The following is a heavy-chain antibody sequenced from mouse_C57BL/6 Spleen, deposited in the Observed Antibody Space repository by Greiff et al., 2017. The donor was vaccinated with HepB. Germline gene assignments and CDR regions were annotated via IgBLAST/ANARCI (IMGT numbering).Heavy chain of an antibody. CDR2: ISDGGSYT. CDR3: ARDYDGYFWFAY. D-gene: IGHD2-3*01. J-gene: IGHJ3*01. CDR1: GFTFSSYA. Sequence: DVKLVESGGGLVKPGGSLKLSCAASGFTFSSYAMSWVRQTPEKRLEWVATISDGGSYTYYPDNVKGRFTISRDNAKNNLYLQMSHLKSEDTAMYYCARDYDGYFWFAYWGQGTLVTVSA. V-gene: IGHV5-4*01.